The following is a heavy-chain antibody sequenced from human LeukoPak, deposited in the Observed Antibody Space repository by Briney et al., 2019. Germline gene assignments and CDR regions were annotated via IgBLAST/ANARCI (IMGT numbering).Heavy chain of an antibody. J-gene: IGHJ4*02. V-gene: IGHV3-7*03. Sequence: HSGGSLRLSCAASGFTFSSYWVTWVRQAPGKGLEWVANIKQDGSKKSYVDSVKGRFTISRDNAKNSLYLQMNSLRADDTGVYYCASQPAAADVDYWGQGTLVTVSS. CDR2: IKQDGSKK. D-gene: IGHD2-2*01. CDR3: ASQPAAADVDY. CDR1: GFTFSSYW.